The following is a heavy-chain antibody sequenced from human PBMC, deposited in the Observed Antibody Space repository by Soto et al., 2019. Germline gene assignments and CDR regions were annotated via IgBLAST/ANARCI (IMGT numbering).Heavy chain of an antibody. D-gene: IGHD2-15*01. Sequence: QVQLQESGPGLVKPSQTLSLTCTVSGGSISSGDYYWSWIRQPPGKGLEWIGYIYYSGSTYYNPSLKSRVTISVDTSKNQFSLKLSSVTAADTAVYYCARGYCSGGSCYPQSYYGMDVWGQGTTVTVSS. CDR1: GGSISSGDYY. CDR2: IYYSGST. CDR3: ARGYCSGGSCYPQSYYGMDV. J-gene: IGHJ6*02. V-gene: IGHV4-30-4*01.